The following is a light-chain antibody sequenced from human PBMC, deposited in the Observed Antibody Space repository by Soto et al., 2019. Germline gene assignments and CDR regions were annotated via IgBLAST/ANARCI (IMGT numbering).Light chain of an antibody. CDR3: QRTYNAPYT. V-gene: IGKV1-27*01. Sequence: DFQLTQSPSSLSASVGDRVTITCRVSLDISSYLNGYRQKAGKTPNFLISSASNLQSGVPSRFSGIGSGTDFTLTFSSLQPEHVATFYGQRTYNAPYTFDQGTRLQIK. J-gene: IGKJ2*01. CDR2: SAS. CDR1: LDISSY.